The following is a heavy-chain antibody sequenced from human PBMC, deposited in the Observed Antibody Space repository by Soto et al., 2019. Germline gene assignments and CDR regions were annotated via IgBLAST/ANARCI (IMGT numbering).Heavy chain of an antibody. V-gene: IGHV3-7*01. CDR1: GFSISDYW. Sequence: GGALRLSCAASGFSISDYWMNWVRQAPGKGPEWVANIKEDGSEKYYVDSVKGRFTISSDNAKNSLYLQMNSLRAEDTAVYYCVRYQAPGSYQVYWGQGTLVTVSS. CDR3: VRYQAPGSYQVY. CDR2: IKEDGSEK. J-gene: IGHJ4*02. D-gene: IGHD3-10*01.